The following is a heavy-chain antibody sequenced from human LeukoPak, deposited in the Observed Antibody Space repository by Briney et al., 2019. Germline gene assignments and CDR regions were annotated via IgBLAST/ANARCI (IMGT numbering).Heavy chain of an antibody. J-gene: IGHJ4*02. D-gene: IGHD1-14*01. CDR3: AREPELDY. CDR1: GFTFSSYG. Sequence: GGSLRLSCAASGFTFSSYGMHWVRQAPGEGLEWVAVIWYDGSNKYYADSVKGRFTISRDNSKNTLYLQMNSLRAEDTAVYCCAREPELDYWGQGTLVTVSS. V-gene: IGHV3-33*01. CDR2: IWYDGSNK.